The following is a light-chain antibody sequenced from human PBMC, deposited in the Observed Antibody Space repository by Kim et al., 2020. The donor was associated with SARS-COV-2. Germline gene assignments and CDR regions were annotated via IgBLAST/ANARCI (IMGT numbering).Light chain of an antibody. J-gene: IGLJ3*02. V-gene: IGLV1-36*01. CDR2: YDD. CDR3: ATWDDSLSAWV. Sequence: QSVLTQPPAVSEAPRQRVTISCSGSSFNIGNNAVNWYQQLPGETPKLLMYYDDMLPSGVSDRFSGSKSGTSVSLAISGLQSEDEGVYYCATWDDSLSAWVFGGGTKVTVL. CDR1: SFNIGNNA.